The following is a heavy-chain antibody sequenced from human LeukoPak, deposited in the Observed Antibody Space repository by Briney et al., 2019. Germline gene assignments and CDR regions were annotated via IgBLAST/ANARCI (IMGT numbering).Heavy chain of an antibody. CDR3: ANPWVN. CDR1: GFAFSSYG. Sequence: PGGSLRLSCAASGFAFSSYGMHWVRQAPGKGLEWVAVISYDGSNKYYADSVKGRFTISRDNSKNTLYLQMNSLRAEDTAVYYCANPWVNWGQGTLVTVSS. V-gene: IGHV3-30*18. J-gene: IGHJ4*02. CDR2: ISYDGSNK. D-gene: IGHD2-21*01.